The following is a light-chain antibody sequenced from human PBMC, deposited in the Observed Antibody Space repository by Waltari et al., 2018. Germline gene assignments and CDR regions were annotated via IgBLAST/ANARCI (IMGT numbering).Light chain of an antibody. CDR2: AAF. J-gene: IGKJ4*01. CDR1: QSISDY. Sequence: DIQMTQSPSSLSASVGDRVTITCRASQSISDYLNWYQHKPGKAPKLLISAAFNLQSGVPSRFSGSRSGTDFTLTISNLQSEDLATYYCQQTYTAPLAFGGGTKVE. CDR3: QQTYTAPLA. V-gene: IGKV1-39*01.